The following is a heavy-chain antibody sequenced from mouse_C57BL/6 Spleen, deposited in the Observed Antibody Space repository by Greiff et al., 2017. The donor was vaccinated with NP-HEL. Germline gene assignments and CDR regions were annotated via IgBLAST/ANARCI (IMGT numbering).Heavy chain of an antibody. V-gene: IGHV1-54*01. CDR1: GYAFTNYL. D-gene: IGHD2-2*01. Sequence: QVQLKESGAELVRPGTSVKVSCKASGYAFTNYLIEWVKQRPGQGLEWIGVINPGSGGTNYNEKFKGKATLTADKSSSTAYMQLSSLTSEDSAVYFCSRSTMVTTGFAYWGQGTLVTVSA. J-gene: IGHJ3*01. CDR2: INPGSGGT. CDR3: SRSTMVTTGFAY.